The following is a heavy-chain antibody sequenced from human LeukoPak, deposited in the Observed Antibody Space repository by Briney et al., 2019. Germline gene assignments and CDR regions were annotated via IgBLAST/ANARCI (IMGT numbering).Heavy chain of an antibody. V-gene: IGHV4-59*08. D-gene: IGHD6-13*01. CDR3: ARHSAAAAPPHFDY. Sequence: SETLSLTCTVSGGSIRSYYWSWIRQPPGKGLEWIGYIYHSGSPNYNPSLKSRVTISLDTSKNQFSLKLSSVTAADTAVYYCARHSAAAAPPHFDYWGQGTLVTVSS. CDR2: IYHSGSP. J-gene: IGHJ4*02. CDR1: GGSIRSYY.